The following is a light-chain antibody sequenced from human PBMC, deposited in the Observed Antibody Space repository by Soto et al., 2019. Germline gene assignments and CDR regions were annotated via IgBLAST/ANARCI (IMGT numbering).Light chain of an antibody. Sequence: EIVLTQSPGTLSLSPGERATLSCRASQSVSSSYLAWYQQKPGQAPRLLIYGASSRATGIPDRSSGSGSGTDFTLTISSLQSEDFVVYYCQQYNSWPPITFGQGTRLEIK. CDR1: QSVSSSY. J-gene: IGKJ5*01. CDR2: GAS. V-gene: IGKV3-20*01. CDR3: QQYNSWPPIT.